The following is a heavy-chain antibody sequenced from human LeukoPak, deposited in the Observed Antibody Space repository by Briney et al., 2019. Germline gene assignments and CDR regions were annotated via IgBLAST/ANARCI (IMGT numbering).Heavy chain of an antibody. CDR2: TYYRSKWYN. CDR1: GDSVSSISSG. D-gene: IGHD3-3*01. Sequence: SQTLSLTCAISGDSVSSISSGWSWIRQSPSTGLEWLGRTYYRSKWYNDYAVSVKSRITIEPDTSKNQFSLQLSSVTPEDTAVYFCAGWSSYFRQWGQGTLVTVSA. CDR3: AGWSSYFRQ. V-gene: IGHV6-1*01. J-gene: IGHJ4*02.